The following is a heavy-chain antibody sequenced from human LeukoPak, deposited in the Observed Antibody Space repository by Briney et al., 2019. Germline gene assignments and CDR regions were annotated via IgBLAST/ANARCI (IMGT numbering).Heavy chain of an antibody. Sequence: PGRSLRLSCAASGFTFDDYAMHWVRQAPGKGLEWVSGISWNSGSIGYADSVKGRFTISRDNAKNSLYLQMNSLRADDTALYYCAKDISNGGSYWYYYYGMDVWGQGTTVTVSS. CDR1: GFTFDDYA. V-gene: IGHV3-9*01. D-gene: IGHD1-26*01. J-gene: IGHJ6*02. CDR3: AKDISNGGSYWYYYYGMDV. CDR2: ISWNSGSI.